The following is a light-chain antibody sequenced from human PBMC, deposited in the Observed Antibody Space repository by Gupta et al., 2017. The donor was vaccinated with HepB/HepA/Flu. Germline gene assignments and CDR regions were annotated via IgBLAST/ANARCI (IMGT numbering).Light chain of an antibody. J-gene: IGKJ1*01. CDR3: QQSDSTQWT. V-gene: IGKV1-39*01. CDR1: QSISSY. Sequence: DIKTTQSPSSLSASVGDRVTITCRATQSISSYLNWYQQKPGQAPKFLIFAASSLQSGVPSRFSGSGSGTDFTLTISSRQPEDFATYYCQQSDSTQWTFGQGTKVEIK. CDR2: AAS.